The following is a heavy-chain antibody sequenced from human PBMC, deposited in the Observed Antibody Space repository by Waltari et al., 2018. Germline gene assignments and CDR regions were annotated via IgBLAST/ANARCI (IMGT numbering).Heavy chain of an antibody. CDR3: AQVGTTEIFDY. J-gene: IGHJ4*02. CDR1: GFTFSSYW. V-gene: IGHV3-74*01. Sequence: EVKLVESGGGLVQPGGSLRLSCTASGFTFSSYWMHWVRQAPGKGLVWVSRINSDGSVTTYADSVKGRFTISRDNAKNTLYLQMNSLRAEDTAVYFCAQVGTTEIFDYWGQGTLVTVSS. D-gene: IGHD1-26*01. CDR2: INSDGSVT.